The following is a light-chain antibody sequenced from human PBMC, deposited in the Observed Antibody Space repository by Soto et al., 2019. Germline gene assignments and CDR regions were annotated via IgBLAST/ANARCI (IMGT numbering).Light chain of an antibody. V-gene: IGKV1-33*01. CDR2: DAS. J-gene: IGKJ5*01. CDR3: QQFEDFPRAII. Sequence: DIQMTQSPSSLSASVGDRVTITFHASQDISTYLNWYQQKPGKAPKLLIYDASNLETGVPSRFSGSGSGTDFTFTISGLQPEDIATYYCQQFEDFPRAIIFGQGTRLEIK. CDR1: QDISTY.